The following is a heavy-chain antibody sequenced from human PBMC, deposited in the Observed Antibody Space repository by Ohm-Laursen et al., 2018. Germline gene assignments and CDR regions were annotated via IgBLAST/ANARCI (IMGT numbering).Heavy chain of an antibody. CDR2: MNPNSGNT. V-gene: IGHV1-8*01. J-gene: IGHJ6*02. CDR3: ARIIAVAVPCGMDV. Sequence: ASVKVSCKASGYTFTSYDINWVRQATGQGLEWMGWMNPNSGNTGYAQKFQGRVTMTRNTSISTAYIELRSLRSDDTAVYYCARIIAVAVPCGMDVWGQGTTVTVSS. D-gene: IGHD6-19*01. CDR1: GYTFTSYD.